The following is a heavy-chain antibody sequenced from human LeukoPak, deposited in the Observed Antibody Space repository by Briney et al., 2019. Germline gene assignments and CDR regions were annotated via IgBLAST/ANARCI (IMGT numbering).Heavy chain of an antibody. CDR3: ARGFDGNFDY. J-gene: IGHJ4*02. CDR1: GFSFDDYA. Sequence: GGSLRLSCAASGFSFDDYAMHWVRQALGKGLEWASLISANGGSTYYADSVKGRFTISRDNSKNTLYLQMNSLRAEDTALYYCARGFDGNFDYWGQGALVTVSP. D-gene: IGHD3-9*01. CDR2: ISANGGST. V-gene: IGHV3-43*02.